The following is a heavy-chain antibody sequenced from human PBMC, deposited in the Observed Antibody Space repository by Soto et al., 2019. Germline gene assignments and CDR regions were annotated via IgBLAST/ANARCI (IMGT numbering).Heavy chain of an antibody. V-gene: IGHV4-61*08. CDR1: GGSISSGGYY. CDR2: IYYSGST. CDR3: ARDLIPYGYSSSWPDAFDI. J-gene: IGHJ3*02. D-gene: IGHD6-13*01. Sequence: PSETLSLTCTVSGGSISSGGYYWSWIRQHPGKGLEWIGYIYYSGSTNYNPSLKSRVTISVGTSKNQFSLKLSSVTAADTAVYYCARDLIPYGYSSSWPDAFDIWGQGTMVTVSS.